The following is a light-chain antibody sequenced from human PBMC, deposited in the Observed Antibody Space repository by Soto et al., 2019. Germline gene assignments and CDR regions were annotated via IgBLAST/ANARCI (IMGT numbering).Light chain of an antibody. V-gene: IGLV2-14*01. CDR3: YSYTSSRTYV. J-gene: IGLJ1*01. CDR1: SSDIGGYNY. Sequence: QSALTQPASVSGSPGQSITISCIGTSSDIGGYNYVSWYQQHPGKAPKLFIYGISKRPSGVSDRFSGSRSGNTASLTISGLQAEDEADYYCYSYTSSRTYVFGTGTKLTVL. CDR2: GIS.